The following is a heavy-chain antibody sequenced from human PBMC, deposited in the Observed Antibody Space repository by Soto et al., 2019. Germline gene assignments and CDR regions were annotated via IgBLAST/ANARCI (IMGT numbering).Heavy chain of an antibody. Sequence: SETLSLTCTVSGGSISSYYWSWIRQPPGKGPEWIGYIYYSGSTNYNPSLKSRVTISVDTSKNQFSLKLSSVTAADTAVYYCATLGRVGEPHWGQGTLVTVSS. CDR3: ATLGRVGEPH. V-gene: IGHV4-59*01. CDR2: IYYSGST. D-gene: IGHD3-10*01. CDR1: GGSISSYY. J-gene: IGHJ4*02.